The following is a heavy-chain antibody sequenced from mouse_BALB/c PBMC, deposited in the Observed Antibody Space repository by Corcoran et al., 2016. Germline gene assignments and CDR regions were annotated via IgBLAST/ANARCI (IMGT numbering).Heavy chain of an antibody. J-gene: IGHJ4*01. CDR3: ARVDGNYWAMDY. CDR2: ISYDGTN. CDR1: GYSITSGYY. V-gene: IGHV3-6*02. D-gene: IGHD2-1*01. Sequence: VQLQESGPGLVKPSQSLSLTCSVTGYSITSGYYWNWIRQFPGNKLEWMGYISYDGTNNYNPSLKNRISITRDTSKNQFFLKLNSVTTEDTSTYYCARVDGNYWAMDYWGQGTSVTISS.